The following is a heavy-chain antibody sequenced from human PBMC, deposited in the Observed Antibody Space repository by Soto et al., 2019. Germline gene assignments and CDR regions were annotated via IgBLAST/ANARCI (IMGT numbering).Heavy chain of an antibody. CDR3: ARDLTRYAMDV. D-gene: IGHD2-2*01. CDR1: GFTFTDYE. CDR2: IISSSRTI. V-gene: IGHV3-48*03. Sequence: SGGSLRLSCVASGFTFTDYEMNWVRQAPGKGLEWVSYIISSSRTIYYADSVKGRFTISRDNTRNSLYLQMNSLRVEDTAVYYCARDLTRYAMDVWGQGTTVTVSS. J-gene: IGHJ6*02.